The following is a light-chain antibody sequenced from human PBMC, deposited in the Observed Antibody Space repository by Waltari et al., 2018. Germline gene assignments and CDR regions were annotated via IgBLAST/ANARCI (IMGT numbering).Light chain of an antibody. CDR2: AAS. J-gene: IGKJ2*01. V-gene: IGKV1-NL1*01. CDR3: QQYSRTPVT. CDR1: QGISGS. Sequence: IQMTQSPSSLSASVGDRVTLSCRASQGISGSLAWYQQQPGRAPKLLLYAASKLAGGVPSRFSGSGSGTDYSLTISSLQPEDFATYYCQQYSRTPVTFGQGTKLEI.